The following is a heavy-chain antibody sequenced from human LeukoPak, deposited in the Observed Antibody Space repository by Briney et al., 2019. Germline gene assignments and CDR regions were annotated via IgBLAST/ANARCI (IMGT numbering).Heavy chain of an antibody. CDR3: ARAAAETGAFRDNWFDP. J-gene: IGHJ5*02. V-gene: IGHV3-30*04. D-gene: IGHD6-19*01. Sequence: GGSLRLSCAASGFTFSRYDVHWVRQAPGKGLEWVAVVSNDGKNKIYADPVKGRFTISRDNSRNTLYLQMNSLRAEDTALYYCARAAAETGAFRDNWFDPWGQGTLVTVSS. CDR1: GFTFSRYD. CDR2: VSNDGKNK.